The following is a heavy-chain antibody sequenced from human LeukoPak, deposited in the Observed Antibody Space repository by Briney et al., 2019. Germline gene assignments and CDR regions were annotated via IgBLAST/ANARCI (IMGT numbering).Heavy chain of an antibody. CDR1: GGTFSSYA. Sequence: ASVKVSCKASGGTFSSYAISWVRQAPGQGLEWMGRIIPILGTANYAQKFQGRVTITADKSTSTAYMELSSLRSEDTAVYYCASVLSGIAVAGSFDTWGPGTLVTVSS. CDR3: ASVLSGIAVAGSFDT. V-gene: IGHV1-69*04. CDR2: IIPILGTA. D-gene: IGHD6-19*01. J-gene: IGHJ5*02.